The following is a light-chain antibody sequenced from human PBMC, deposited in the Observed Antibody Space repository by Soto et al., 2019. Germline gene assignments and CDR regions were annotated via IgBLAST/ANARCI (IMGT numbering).Light chain of an antibody. V-gene: IGKV1-39*02. CDR3: QRCDNARRIT. J-gene: IGKJ5*01. CDR1: QSISSY. CDR2: AAS. Sequence: DVQVTQSPSSLSASVGDRVTITCRASQSISSYLNWYQQKPGKAPKLLIYAASSLQSGVPSRFSGSGSGTDFTLTIRSLQTEDVATYYCQRCDNARRITFGQGTRLDIK.